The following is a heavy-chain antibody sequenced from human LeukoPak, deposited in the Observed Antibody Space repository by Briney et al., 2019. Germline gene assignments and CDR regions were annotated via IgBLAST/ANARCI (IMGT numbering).Heavy chain of an antibody. D-gene: IGHD6-13*01. Sequence: SETLSLTCTVSGGSISSGGYYSSWIRQHPGKGLEWIGYIYYSGSTYYNPSLKSRVTISADTSKNQFSLKLSSVTAADTAVYYCARGYSRTWYQTGTFDFWGQGTVVTVSS. CDR3: ARGYSRTWYQTGTFDF. J-gene: IGHJ3*01. CDR1: GGSISSGGYY. V-gene: IGHV4-31*03. CDR2: IYYSGST.